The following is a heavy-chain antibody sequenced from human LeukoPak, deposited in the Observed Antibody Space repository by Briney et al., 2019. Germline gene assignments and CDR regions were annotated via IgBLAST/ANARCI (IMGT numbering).Heavy chain of an antibody. CDR1: GDSINSLDL. V-gene: IGHV4-4*02. CDR3: AGLVGRYSSGLYYYYFDY. CDR2: MYLSGTT. Sequence: SRTLSLTCTVSGDSINSLDLWSWVRQPPGKGLEWIGEMYLSGTTHSNPSVKSRVTISTDKSKNQFFLNLSSVTAADTAVYYCAGLVGRYSSGLYYYYFDYWGQGTLVTVSS. D-gene: IGHD3-22*01. J-gene: IGHJ4*02.